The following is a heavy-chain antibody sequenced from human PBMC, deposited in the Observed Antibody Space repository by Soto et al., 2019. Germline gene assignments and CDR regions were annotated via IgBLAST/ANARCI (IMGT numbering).Heavy chain of an antibody. J-gene: IGHJ6*03. CDR2: IKQDGSEK. Sequence: PGGSLRLSCAASGFTFSSYWMSWVRQDPGKGLEWVANIKQDGSEKYYVDSVKGRFTISRDNAKNSLYLQMNSLRAEDTAVYYCARDITVTIFGVVIGGYYYMDVWGKGTTVTVSS. D-gene: IGHD3-3*01. CDR3: ARDITVTIFGVVIGGYYYMDV. CDR1: GFTFSSYW. V-gene: IGHV3-7*01.